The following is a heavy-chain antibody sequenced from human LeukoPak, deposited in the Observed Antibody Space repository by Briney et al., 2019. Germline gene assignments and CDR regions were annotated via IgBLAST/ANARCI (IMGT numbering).Heavy chain of an antibody. D-gene: IGHD2-15*01. V-gene: IGHV3-30-3*01. J-gene: IGHJ6*02. CDR2: ISYDGSNK. CDR3: ARDCSGGSCYSGHAARNYYYYGMDV. Sequence: GGSLRLSCAASGFTFSSYAMHWVRQAPGKGLEWVAVISYDGSNKYYADSVKGRFTISRDNSKNTLYLQMNSLRAEDTAVYYCARDCSGGSCYSGHAARNYYYYGMDVWGQGTTVTVSS. CDR1: GFTFSSYA.